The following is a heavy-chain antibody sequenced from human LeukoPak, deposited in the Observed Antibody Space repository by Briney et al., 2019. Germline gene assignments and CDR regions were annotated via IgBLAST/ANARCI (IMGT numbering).Heavy chain of an antibody. CDR3: AKDQDCSGGSCYPLRFDP. CDR2: IGGNGTST. Sequence: WGSLRLSCAASGFTFGSYEMNWVRQAPGKRLEWVSYIGGNGTSTYYADSVKGRFTISRDNSKNTLYLQMNSLRAEDTAVYYCAKDQDCSGGSCYPLRFDPWGQGTLVTVSS. J-gene: IGHJ5*02. D-gene: IGHD2-15*01. CDR1: GFTFGSYE. V-gene: IGHV3-23*01.